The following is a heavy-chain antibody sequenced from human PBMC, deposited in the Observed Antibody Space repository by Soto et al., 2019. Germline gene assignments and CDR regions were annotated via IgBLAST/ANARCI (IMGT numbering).Heavy chain of an antibody. V-gene: IGHV3-7*01. J-gene: IGHJ4*01. CDR1: GFTFSSYW. D-gene: IGHD6-19*01. CDR2: IKQDGSEK. CDR3: ARVAYFNGWIFDY. Sequence: GGSLRLSCAASGFTFSSYWMSWVRQAPGKGLEWVASIKQDGSEKYYVDSVKGRFTLSRDNAKNSLQLQMNSLRAEDTAIYFCARVAYFNGWIFDYWGQGTLVTVSS.